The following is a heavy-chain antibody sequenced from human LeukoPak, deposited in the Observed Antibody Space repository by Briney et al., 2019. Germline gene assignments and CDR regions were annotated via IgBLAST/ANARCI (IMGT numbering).Heavy chain of an antibody. CDR2: LNHSGST. D-gene: IGHD2-2*01. CDR3: ARGLEVVPAAPGFDY. V-gene: IGHV4-34*01. CDR1: VGSFSGYY. J-gene: IGHJ4*02. Sequence: ASETLSLTCAVYVGSFSGYYWSWIRQPPGKGLEWIGELNHSGSTNYNPSLKSRVTISVDTSKNQFSLKLSAVTASDTAVYYCARGLEVVPAAPGFDYWGQGTLVTVSS.